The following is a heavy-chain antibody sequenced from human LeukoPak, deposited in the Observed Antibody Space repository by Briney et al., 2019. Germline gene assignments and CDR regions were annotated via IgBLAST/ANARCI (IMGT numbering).Heavy chain of an antibody. J-gene: IGHJ4*02. CDR1: GFTFSSYG. CDR3: AKDQVPPDYYDSSGYSFSYIGGFDY. D-gene: IGHD3-22*01. CDR2: ISYDGSNK. Sequence: GGSLRLSCAASGFTFSSYGMHWVRQAPGKGLEWVAVISYDGSNKYYADSVKGRFAISRDNSKNTLYLQMNSLRAEDTAVYYCAKDQVPPDYYDSSGYSFSYIGGFDYWGQGTLVTVSS. V-gene: IGHV3-30*18.